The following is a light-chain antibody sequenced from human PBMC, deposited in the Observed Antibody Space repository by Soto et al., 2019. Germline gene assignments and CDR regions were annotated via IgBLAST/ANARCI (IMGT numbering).Light chain of an antibody. CDR2: DAS. CDR3: QQRSNWPLT. CDR1: QSVSSTY. J-gene: IGKJ4*01. V-gene: IGKV3D-20*02. Sequence: EIVLTRSPGTLSLSPGERATLSCRASQSVSSTYLAWYQQKPGQAPRLLIYDASRRATGIPDRFSGSGSGTDFTLTISSLEPADFAVYYCQQRSNWPLTFGGGTKVDIK.